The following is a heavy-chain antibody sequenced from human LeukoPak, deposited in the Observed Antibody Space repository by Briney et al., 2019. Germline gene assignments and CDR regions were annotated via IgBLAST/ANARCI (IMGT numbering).Heavy chain of an antibody. Sequence: GGSLRLSCAVSGFTFSSYWMSWVRQAPGKGLEWVANIKQDESEKYYVDSVKGRFTISRDNGKNSLYLQMNSLRAEDTAVYYCARDYSGYHYMDVWGKGTTVTISS. D-gene: IGHD3-10*01. CDR1: GFTFSSYW. V-gene: IGHV3-7*01. CDR3: ARDYSGYHYMDV. J-gene: IGHJ6*03. CDR2: IKQDESEK.